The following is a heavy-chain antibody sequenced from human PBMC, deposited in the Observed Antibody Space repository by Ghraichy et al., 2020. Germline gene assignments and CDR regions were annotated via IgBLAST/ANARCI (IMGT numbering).Heavy chain of an antibody. CDR1: GFTFSSYW. Sequence: GESLRLTCAASGFTFSSYWMTWVRQAPGKGLEWVANIKYDGSEKYYVDSVKGRFTISRDNAKNSLYMQMNSLGAEDTAVYYCARVTGRKYSSSWHDWIDPWGQGTLVTVSS. J-gene: IGHJ5*02. CDR3: ARVTGRKYSSSWHDWIDP. CDR2: IKYDGSEK. V-gene: IGHV3-7*03. D-gene: IGHD6-13*01.